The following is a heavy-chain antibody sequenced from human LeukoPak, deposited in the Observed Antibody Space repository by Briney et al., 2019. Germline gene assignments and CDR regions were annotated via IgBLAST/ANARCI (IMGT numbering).Heavy chain of an antibody. Sequence: SDTLSLTCTVSGGSISSYYWTWIRQPPGKGLECIGYIYYSGSTKYNPSLKSRVIMSVDTSKNRFSLKLSSVTAADTAVYYCARHRGYCSSTSCSYNWFDPWGQGTLVTVSS. CDR3: ARHRGYCSSTSCSYNWFDP. CDR1: GGSISSYY. D-gene: IGHD2-2*03. CDR2: IYYSGST. V-gene: IGHV4-59*08. J-gene: IGHJ5*02.